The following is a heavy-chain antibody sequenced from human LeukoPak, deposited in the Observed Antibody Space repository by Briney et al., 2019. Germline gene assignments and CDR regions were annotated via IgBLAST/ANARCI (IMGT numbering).Heavy chain of an antibody. J-gene: IGHJ4*02. D-gene: IGHD4/OR15-4a*01. V-gene: IGHV3-53*01. CDR1: GFTLDDYG. CDR2: IYSGTI. CDR3: ARRAGAYSHPYDY. Sequence: GGSLRLSCVAFGFTLDDYGMSWVRQAPGKGLEWVSFIYSGTIHYSDSVKGRFTISRDNSKNTLYLQMNSLRAEDTAVYYCARRAGAYSHPYDYWGQGTLVTVSS.